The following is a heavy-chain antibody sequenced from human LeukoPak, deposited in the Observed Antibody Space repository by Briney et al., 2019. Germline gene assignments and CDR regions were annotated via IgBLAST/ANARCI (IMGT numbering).Heavy chain of an antibody. CDR1: GNTFIGYY. Sequence: ASVKVSCKASGNTFIGYYMYWVRQAPGQGLEWMGRINPNSGGTNYAQKFQGRVTMTRDTSISTAYMEVSRLRSDDMAVYYCARGAYCGGDCYSPFDNWGQGTLVTVSS. J-gene: IGHJ4*02. D-gene: IGHD2-21*02. V-gene: IGHV1-2*06. CDR2: INPNSGGT. CDR3: ARGAYCGGDCYSPFDN.